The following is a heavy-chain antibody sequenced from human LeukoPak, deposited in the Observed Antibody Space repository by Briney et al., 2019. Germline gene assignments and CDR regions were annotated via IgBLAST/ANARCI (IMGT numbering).Heavy chain of an antibody. CDR3: ARDTGFYSSGRDGAFDI. CDR2: ISSSGSTI. Sequence: GGSLRLSCAASGFTFSDYYMSWIRQAPGKGLEWVSYISSSGSTIYYADSVKGRFTISRDNAKSSLYLQMNSLRAEDTAVYYCARDTGFYSSGRDGAFDIWGQGTMVTVSS. V-gene: IGHV3-11*04. J-gene: IGHJ3*02. D-gene: IGHD6-19*01. CDR1: GFTFSDYY.